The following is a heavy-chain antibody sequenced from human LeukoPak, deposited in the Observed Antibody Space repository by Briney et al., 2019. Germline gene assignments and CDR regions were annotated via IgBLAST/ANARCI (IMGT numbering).Heavy chain of an antibody. Sequence: ASVKVSCKASGYTLTELSMHWVRQAPGQRLEWMGWINAGNGNTKYSQEFQGRVTITRDTSASTAYMELSSLRSEDMAVYYCARGARNRNWFDPWGQGTLVTVSS. CDR3: ARGARNRNWFDP. CDR2: INAGNGNT. V-gene: IGHV1-3*03. D-gene: IGHD1-14*01. CDR1: GYTLTELS. J-gene: IGHJ5*02.